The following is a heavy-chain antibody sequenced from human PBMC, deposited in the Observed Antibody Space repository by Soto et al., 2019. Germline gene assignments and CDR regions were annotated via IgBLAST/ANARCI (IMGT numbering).Heavy chain of an antibody. D-gene: IGHD2-15*01. V-gene: IGHV3-9*01. CDR1: GSTFDDYD. CDR2: IGWNSRSI. CDR3: AKSRDRDYSAAFDI. Sequence: GGSLTLSCAASGSTFDDYDMHWIRQAPGKGLEWVSGIGWNSRSIGYADSVKGRFTISRDNAKNSLYLQMNSLRAEDTALYFCAKSRDRDYSAAFDIWGQGTMVTVSS. J-gene: IGHJ3*02.